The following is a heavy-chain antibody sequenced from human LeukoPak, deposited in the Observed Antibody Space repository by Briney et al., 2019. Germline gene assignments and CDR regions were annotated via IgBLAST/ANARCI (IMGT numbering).Heavy chain of an antibody. D-gene: IGHD2-21*02. CDR2: ISYDGSNK. Sequence: GGSLRLSCAASGFTFSSYAMHWVRQAPGKGLEWVAVISYDGSNKYYADSVKGRFTISRDNSKNTLYLQMNSLRAEDTAVYYCASLVVVTAIDYWGQGTLVTVSS. V-gene: IGHV3-30*04. J-gene: IGHJ4*02. CDR1: GFTFSSYA. CDR3: ASLVVVTAIDY.